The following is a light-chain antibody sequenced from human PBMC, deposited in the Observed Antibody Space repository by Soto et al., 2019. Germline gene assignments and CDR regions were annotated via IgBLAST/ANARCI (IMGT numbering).Light chain of an antibody. V-gene: IGKV1-39*01. CDR1: QSISSY. CDR2: AAS. Sequence: DIQTTQSPSSLSASVGDRVTIICRASQSISSYLNWYQQKVGKAPKLLIYAASSLQSGVPSRFSGSGSGTDFTLTISSLQPEDFATYYCQQSHSTPLTFGQGTRLEIK. J-gene: IGKJ5*01. CDR3: QQSHSTPLT.